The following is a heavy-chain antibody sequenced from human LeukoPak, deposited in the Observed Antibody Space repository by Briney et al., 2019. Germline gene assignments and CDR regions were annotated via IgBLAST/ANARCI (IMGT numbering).Heavy chain of an antibody. Sequence: GGSLRLSCAASGFTFSSYGMHWVRQAPGKGLEWVAVMSFDGSHTYYTDSVKGRFTISRDNSKNTLYLQMNSLRAEDTAVYYCAKERVDWRYFDYWGQGTLVTVSS. CDR2: MSFDGSHT. V-gene: IGHV3-30*18. CDR3: AKERVDWRYFDY. J-gene: IGHJ4*02. CDR1: GFTFSSYG. D-gene: IGHD3-9*01.